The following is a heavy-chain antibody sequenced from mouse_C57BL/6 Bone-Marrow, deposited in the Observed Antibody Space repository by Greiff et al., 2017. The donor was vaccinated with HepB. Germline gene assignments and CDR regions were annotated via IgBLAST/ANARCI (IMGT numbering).Heavy chain of an antibody. Sequence: EVQLQQSGTVLARPGASVKMSCKTSGYTFTSYWMHWVKQRPGQGLEWIGAIYPGNSDTSYNQKFKGKAKLTAVTSASTAYMALSSLTNEDSAVYDCTGWLRSRWYFDVWGTGTTVTVSS. J-gene: IGHJ1*03. CDR3: TGWLRSRWYFDV. CDR1: GYTFTSYW. D-gene: IGHD2-2*01. V-gene: IGHV1-5*01. CDR2: IYPGNSDT.